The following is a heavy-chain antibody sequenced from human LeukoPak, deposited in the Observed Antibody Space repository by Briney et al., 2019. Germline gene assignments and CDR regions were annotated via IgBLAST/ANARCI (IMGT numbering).Heavy chain of an antibody. J-gene: IGHJ4*02. CDR3: AKDEGPGGLIVYFDY. D-gene: IGHD2-21*01. CDR1: GFTFSSYA. V-gene: IGHV3-23*01. CDR2: ISSSGGQT. Sequence: PGGSLRLSCAASGFTFSSYAMSWVRQAPGKGLEWVATISSSGGQTYYADSVKGRFTISRDNSKNTLYLQMNSLRAEDTAVYYCAKDEGPGGLIVYFDYWGQGTLVTVSS.